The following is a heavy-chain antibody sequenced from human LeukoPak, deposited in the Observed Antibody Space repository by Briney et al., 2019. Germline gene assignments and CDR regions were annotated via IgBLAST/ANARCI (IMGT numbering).Heavy chain of an antibody. J-gene: IGHJ4*02. CDR3: ARALGGYDYVFDY. CDR2: IYSSGRT. Sequence: SQTLSLTCTVSGGSISSGSYYWSWIRQPAGKGLEWIGHIYSSGRTNYSPSLKSRVTMSVDTSTNQFSLKLSSVTAADTAVYYCARALGGYDYVFDYWGQGTLVTVSS. V-gene: IGHV4-61*09. CDR1: GGSISSGSYY. D-gene: IGHD5-12*01.